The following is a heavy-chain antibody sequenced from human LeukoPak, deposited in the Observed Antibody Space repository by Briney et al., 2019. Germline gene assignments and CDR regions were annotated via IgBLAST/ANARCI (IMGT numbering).Heavy chain of an antibody. CDR3: ARDSGSGSLQFDY. CDR2: IIPIFGTA. D-gene: IGHD1-26*01. CDR1: GGTFSSYA. V-gene: IGHV1-69*05. Sequence: SVKVSCKASGGTFSSYAISWVRQDPGQGLEWMGRIIPIFGTANYAQKFQGRVTITTDESTSTAYMELSSLRSEDTAVYYSARDSGSGSLQFDYWGQGTLVTVSS. J-gene: IGHJ4*02.